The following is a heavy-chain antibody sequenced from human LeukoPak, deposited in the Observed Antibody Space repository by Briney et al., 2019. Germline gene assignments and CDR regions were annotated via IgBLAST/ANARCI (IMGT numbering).Heavy chain of an antibody. CDR1: GFTFSSYA. Sequence: PGGSLRLSCAASGFTFSSYAMSWVRQAPGKGLEWVSGISGSGGSTYYADSVKGRFTISRDNSKDTLYLQMNSLRAEDTAVYYCAKESYDSSGYPFDYWGQGTLVTVSS. D-gene: IGHD3-22*01. CDR3: AKESYDSSGYPFDY. V-gene: IGHV3-23*01. CDR2: ISGSGGST. J-gene: IGHJ4*02.